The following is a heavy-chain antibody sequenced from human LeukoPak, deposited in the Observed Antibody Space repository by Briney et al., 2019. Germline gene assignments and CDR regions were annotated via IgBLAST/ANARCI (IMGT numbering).Heavy chain of an antibody. Sequence: GGSLRLSCAASGFTFSSYEMNWVRQAPGKGLEWVSYISSSSSTIYYADSVKGRFTISRDNAKNSLYLQMNSLRAEDTAVYYCARLDFYCSSTSCDDYWGQGTLVTVSS. J-gene: IGHJ4*02. CDR2: ISSSSSTI. CDR3: ARLDFYCSSTSCDDY. V-gene: IGHV3-48*01. D-gene: IGHD2-2*01. CDR1: GFTFSSYE.